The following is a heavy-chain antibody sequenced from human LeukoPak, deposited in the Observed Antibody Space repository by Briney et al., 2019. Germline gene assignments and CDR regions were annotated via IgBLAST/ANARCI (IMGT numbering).Heavy chain of an antibody. Sequence: PGGSLRLSCAASGFTVSSNYMSWVRQAPGKGLEWVSVIYSGGFTYYADSVKGRFTISRDNSKNTLYLQMNSLRAEDTAVYYCAKGSKLFGVVKPFDYWGQGTLVTVSS. CDR3: AKGSKLFGVVKPFDY. J-gene: IGHJ4*02. V-gene: IGHV3-53*05. CDR1: GFTVSSNY. CDR2: IYSGGFT. D-gene: IGHD3-3*01.